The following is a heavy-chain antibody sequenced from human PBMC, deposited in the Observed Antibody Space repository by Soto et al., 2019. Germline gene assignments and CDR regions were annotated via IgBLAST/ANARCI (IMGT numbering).Heavy chain of an antibody. V-gene: IGHV1-69*10. CDR3: ARDTHSAGGWFDT. D-gene: IGHD2-15*01. J-gene: IGHJ5*02. CDR2: ITPLFGIP. Sequence: GPSVKVSCEASLGSSRILSITCVRQAPGQGLEWMGGITPLFGIPNYPQKFQGRLTITADKSTGTAYLELSSLRSEDTAVYYCARDTHSAGGWFDTWGRGTLVTVSS. CDR1: LGSSRILS.